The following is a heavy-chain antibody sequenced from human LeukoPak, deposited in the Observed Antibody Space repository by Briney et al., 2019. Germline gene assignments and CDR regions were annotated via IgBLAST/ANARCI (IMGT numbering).Heavy chain of an antibody. V-gene: IGHV4-31*03. CDR1: GGSISSGGYY. CDR2: IYYSGST. J-gene: IGHJ6*03. CDR3: ARGGSDYDYYMDV. Sequence: SGTLSLTCTVSGGSISSGGYYWSWIRQHPGKGLEWIGCIYYSGSTYYNPSLKGRVTISVDTSKNQFSLKLSSVTAADTAVYYCARGGSDYDYYMDVWGKGTTVTVSS.